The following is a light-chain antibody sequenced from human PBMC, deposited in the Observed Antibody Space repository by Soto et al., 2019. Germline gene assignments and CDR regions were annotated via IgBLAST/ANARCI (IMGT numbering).Light chain of an antibody. CDR2: DND. Sequence: QSVLTQPPSVSAAPGQKVTISCSGSTSNVGTKHVYWYQQFPGTVPKVLIYDNDKRRSGIPDRFSGSRSGTTATLAITGLQSGDEADYYCASWDTSLTVAIFGGGTKLTVL. CDR1: TSNVGTKH. CDR3: ASWDTSLTVAI. J-gene: IGLJ2*01. V-gene: IGLV1-51*01.